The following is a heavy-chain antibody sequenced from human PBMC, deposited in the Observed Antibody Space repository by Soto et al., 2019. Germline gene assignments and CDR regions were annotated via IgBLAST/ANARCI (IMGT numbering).Heavy chain of an antibody. Sequence: SETLSLTCAVYGGSFSGYYWSWIRQPPGKGLEWIGEINHSGSTNYNPSLKSRVTISVDTSKNQFSLKLSSVTAADTAVYYCARGTGGKHFFGVAPTGFDPWGQGTLVTVSS. J-gene: IGHJ5*02. D-gene: IGHD3-3*01. V-gene: IGHV4-34*01. CDR1: GGSFSGYY. CDR2: INHSGST. CDR3: ARGTGGKHFFGVAPTGFDP.